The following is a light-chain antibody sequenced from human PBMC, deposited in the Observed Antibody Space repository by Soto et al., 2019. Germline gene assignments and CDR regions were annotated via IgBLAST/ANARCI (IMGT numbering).Light chain of an antibody. CDR1: SSDIGGYNY. V-gene: IGLV2-14*01. CDR2: EVT. CDR3: SSYTSTSTVGV. Sequence: QSALTQPASVSGSPGQSITISCTGTSSDIGGYNYVSWYQQHPGKAPKLMIYEVTNRPSGISNRFSGSKSGNTASLTISGLQVDDEADYYCSSYTSTSTVGVFGGGTKLTVL. J-gene: IGLJ2*01.